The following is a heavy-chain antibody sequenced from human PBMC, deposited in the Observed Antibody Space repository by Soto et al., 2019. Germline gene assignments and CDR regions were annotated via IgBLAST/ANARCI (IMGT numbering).Heavy chain of an antibody. D-gene: IGHD3-3*01. CDR1: GGSFSGYY. V-gene: IGHV4-34*01. CDR3: ARANYDFWSGYYRDYYYYYGMDV. Sequence: QVQLQQWGAGLLKPSETLSLTCAVYGGSFSGYYWSWIRQPPGKGLEWIGEINHSGSTNYNPSLKSRVTISVDTSKNQFSLKLSSVTAADTAVYYCARANYDFWSGYYRDYYYYYGMDVWGQGTTVTVSS. CDR2: INHSGST. J-gene: IGHJ6*02.